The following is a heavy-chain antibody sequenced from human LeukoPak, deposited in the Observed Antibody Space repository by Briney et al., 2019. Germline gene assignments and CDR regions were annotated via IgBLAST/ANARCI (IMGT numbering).Heavy chain of an antibody. Sequence: GASVTVSFKGSGGTFSSYAISWVRQAPGQGLEWMGGIIPIFCTANYPQKFQGRVTITADESTSTAYMELSSLRSEDTAVYYCARRGILTGFVFDYWGQGTLVTVSS. CDR3: ARRGILTGFVFDY. D-gene: IGHD3-9*01. CDR2: IIPIFCTA. J-gene: IGHJ4*02. CDR1: GGTFSSYA. V-gene: IGHV1-69*13.